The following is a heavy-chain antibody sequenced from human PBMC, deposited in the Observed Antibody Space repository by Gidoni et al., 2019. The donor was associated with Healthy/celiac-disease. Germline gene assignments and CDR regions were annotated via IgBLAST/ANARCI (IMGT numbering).Heavy chain of an antibody. J-gene: IGHJ6*02. D-gene: IGHD1-20*01. CDR2: ISYDGSNK. CDR1: GFTFSSYG. V-gene: IGHV3-30*18. CDR3: AKVNWNDPYYYYGMDV. Sequence: QVQLVESGGGVVQPGRSLRLSCAASGFTFSSYGMPWVRRAPGKGLDWVAVISYDGSNKYYADSVKGRFTISRDNSKNTLYLQMNSLRAEDTAVYYCAKVNWNDPYYYYGMDVWGQGTTVTVSS.